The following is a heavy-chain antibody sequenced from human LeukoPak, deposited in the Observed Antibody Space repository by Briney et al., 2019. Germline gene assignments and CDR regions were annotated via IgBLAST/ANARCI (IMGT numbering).Heavy chain of an antibody. Sequence: PSETLSLTCTVSGGSLFSYYWSWIRQPPGKGLEFIGYIYYSGSTNYNPSLKSRVTISVDTSKNQFSLKLSSVTPADTAVHYCARLGHCSSTSCYGLDYWGQGTLVTVSS. CDR3: ARLGHCSSTSCYGLDY. CDR1: GGSLFSYY. J-gene: IGHJ4*02. D-gene: IGHD2-2*01. CDR2: IYYSGST. V-gene: IGHV4-59*01.